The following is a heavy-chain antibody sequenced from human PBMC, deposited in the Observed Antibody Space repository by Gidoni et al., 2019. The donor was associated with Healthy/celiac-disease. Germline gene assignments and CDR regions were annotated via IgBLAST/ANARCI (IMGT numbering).Heavy chain of an antibody. J-gene: IGHJ4*02. V-gene: IGHV6-1*01. CDR2: TYYRSKWYN. D-gene: IGHD3-10*01. CDR3: ARDQVMVRGVIMRFDY. CDR1: GDSVSRNRAA. Sequence: QVQLQQSGPGLVKPSQTLPLTCAISGDSVSRNRAAWNWIRQSPSRGIEWLGRTYYRSKWYNDYAVSVKSRITINPDTSKNQFSLQLNSVTPEDTAVYYCARDQVMVRGVIMRFDYWGQGTLVTVSS.